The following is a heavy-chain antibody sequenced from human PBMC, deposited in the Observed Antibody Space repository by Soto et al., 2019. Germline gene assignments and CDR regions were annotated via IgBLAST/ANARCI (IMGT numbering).Heavy chain of an antibody. CDR2: INAGNGNT. CDR3: ARAISGYVT. Sequence: QVQLVQSGAEVKKPGASVKVSCKASGITFSTYAIHWVRQAPGQRLEWMGWINAGNGNTRYSQKFQGRVTLPSDTSASTAYMDLSSLRSEDTAIYYCARAISGYVTWGQGTLVTVSS. D-gene: IGHD5-12*01. V-gene: IGHV1-3*01. CDR1: GITFSTYA. J-gene: IGHJ5*02.